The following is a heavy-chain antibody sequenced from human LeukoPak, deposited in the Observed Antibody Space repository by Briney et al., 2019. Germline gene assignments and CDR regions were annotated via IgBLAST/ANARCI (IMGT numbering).Heavy chain of an antibody. J-gene: IGHJ5*02. D-gene: IGHD6-19*01. CDR2: TGTAGDT. CDR3: ARGMSYSSGWYGDDNWFDP. Sequence: GGSLRLSCAASGFTFSSYDMHWVRQATGKGLEWVSATGTAGDTYYPGSVKGRFTISRENAKNSLYLQMNSLRAEDTAVYYCARGMSYSSGWYGDDNWFDPWGQGTLVTVSS. CDR1: GFTFSSYD. V-gene: IGHV3-13*01.